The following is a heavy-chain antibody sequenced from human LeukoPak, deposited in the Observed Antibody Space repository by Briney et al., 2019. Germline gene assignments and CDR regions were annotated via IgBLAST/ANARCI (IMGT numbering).Heavy chain of an antibody. CDR3: AKVARMSFDP. Sequence: TGGSLRLSCAASGFTFSSYAMSWVRQAPGKGLEWVSSISTSGGSTYYADSVKGRFTISRDNSKNTLYLQMNSLRAEDTAVYYCAKVARMSFDPWGQGTLVTVSS. V-gene: IGHV3-23*01. D-gene: IGHD2-8*01. CDR1: GFTFSSYA. CDR2: ISTSGGST. J-gene: IGHJ5*02.